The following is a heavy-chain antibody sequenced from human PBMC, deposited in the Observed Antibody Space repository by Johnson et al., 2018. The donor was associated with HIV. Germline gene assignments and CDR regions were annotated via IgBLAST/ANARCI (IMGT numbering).Heavy chain of an antibody. D-gene: IGHD3-16*01. Sequence: VQLVESGGGLVQPGRSLRLSCAASGFTFSSYAMHWVRQAPGKGLEWVAFIRYDGSNKYYADSVKGRFTISRDNSKNTLYLQMNSLRAEDTAVYYCAKDVIMITFGGIFDIWGQGTRVTVSS. V-gene: IGHV3-30*02. J-gene: IGHJ3*02. CDR1: GFTFSSYA. CDR2: IRYDGSNK. CDR3: AKDVIMITFGGIFDI.